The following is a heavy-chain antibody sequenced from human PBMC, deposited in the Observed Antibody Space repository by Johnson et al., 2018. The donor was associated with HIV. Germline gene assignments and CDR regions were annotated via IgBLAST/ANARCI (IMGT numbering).Heavy chain of an antibody. V-gene: IGHV3-30*03. D-gene: IGHD6-19*01. CDR2: ISYDGSNK. CDR3: ASGGWLEGAFDI. CDR1: GFTFSSYG. Sequence: QMQLVESGGAVVKPGGSLRLSCAASGFTFSSYGMHWVRQAPGKGLEWVAVISYDGSNKYYADSVKGRFTISRDNSKNTLYLQMNSLRAEDTAVYYCASGGWLEGAFDIWGQGTMVTVSS. J-gene: IGHJ3*02.